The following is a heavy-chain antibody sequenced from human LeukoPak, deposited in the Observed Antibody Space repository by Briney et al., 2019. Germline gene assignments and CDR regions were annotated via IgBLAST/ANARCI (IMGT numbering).Heavy chain of an antibody. V-gene: IGHV3-64*01. CDR3: AKSPWDY. J-gene: IGHJ4*02. CDR2: ISSNGGST. CDR1: GFTFSSYA. Sequence: PGGSLRLSCAASGFTFSSYAMSWVRQAPGKGLEYVSAISSNGGSTYYANSVKGRFTISRDNSKNTLYLQMGSLRAEDMAVYYCAKSPWDYWGQGTLVTVSS.